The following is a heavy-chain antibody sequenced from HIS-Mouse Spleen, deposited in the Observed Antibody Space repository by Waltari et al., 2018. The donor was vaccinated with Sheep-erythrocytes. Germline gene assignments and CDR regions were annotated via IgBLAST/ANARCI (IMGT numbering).Heavy chain of an antibody. V-gene: IGHV2-5*01. J-gene: IGHJ5*02. CDR3: AHRQSAAAGTFNWFDP. CDR1: GFSLSTSGVG. CDR2: IYWNDDR. D-gene: IGHD6-13*01. Sequence: QITLKESGPTLVKPTQTLTLTCTFSGFSLSTSGVGVGWIRQPPGKALEWLALIYWNDDRRYSPSLKSRLTIPQDTSKNQVVLTMTNMDPVDTATYYCAHRQSAAAGTFNWFDPWGQGTLVTVSS.